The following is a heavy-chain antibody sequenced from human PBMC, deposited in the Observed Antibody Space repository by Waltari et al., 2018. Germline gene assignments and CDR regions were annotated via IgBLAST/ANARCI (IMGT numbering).Heavy chain of an antibody. J-gene: IGHJ4*02. Sequence: QVQLQESGPGLVKPSETLSLTCAVSGYSISSGYYWGWIRQPPGKGLEWIGSIYHSGRTYSNPSLKIRVTISVDTSKNQFSRKLSSVTAADTAVYYCARGRITIFGVVIMGSSGFDYWGQGTLVTVSS. D-gene: IGHD3-3*01. CDR1: GYSISSGYY. CDR3: ARGRITIFGVVIMGSSGFDY. V-gene: IGHV4-38-2*01. CDR2: IYHSGRT.